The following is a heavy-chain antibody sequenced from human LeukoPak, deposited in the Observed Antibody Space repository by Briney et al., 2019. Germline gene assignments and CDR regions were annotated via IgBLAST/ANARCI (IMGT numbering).Heavy chain of an antibody. V-gene: IGHV3-30*04. CDR1: GFTFSSYA. D-gene: IGHD6-13*01. CDR3: ARDLARIAAAEDY. Sequence: GGSLRLSCAASGFTFSSYAMHWVRQAPGKGLEWVAVISYDGSNKYYADSVKGRFTISRDNSKNTLYLQMNSLRAEDTAVYYCARDLARIAAAEDYWGQGTLVTVSS. J-gene: IGHJ4*02. CDR2: ISYDGSNK.